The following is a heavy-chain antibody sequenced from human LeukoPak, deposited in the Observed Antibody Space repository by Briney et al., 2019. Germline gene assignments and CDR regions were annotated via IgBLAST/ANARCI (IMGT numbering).Heavy chain of an antibody. D-gene: IGHD3-22*01. J-gene: IGHJ3*02. V-gene: IGHV4-39*07. CDR3: ARSTQIYDSSGYYTSDAFDI. CDR2: IHYSGNT. Sequence: SETLSLTCTVSGGSISSSIHYWGWVRQSPRKGLEWIGTIHYSGNTYYNPSLKSRVTISVDTSKNQFSLKLSSVTAADTAVYYCARSTQIYDSSGYYTSDAFDIWGQGTMVTVSS. CDR1: GGSISSSIHY.